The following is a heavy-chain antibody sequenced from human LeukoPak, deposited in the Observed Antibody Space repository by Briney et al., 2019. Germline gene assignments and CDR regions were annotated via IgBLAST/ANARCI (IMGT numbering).Heavy chain of an antibody. CDR3: ARAYSYGYYSRYYYYYMDV. Sequence: SETLSLTCTVPGGSISSYYWSWIRQPPGKGLEWIGYIYYSGSTNYNPSLKSRVTISVDTSKNQFSLKLSSVTAADTAVYYCARAYSYGYYSRYYYYYMDVWGKGTTVTVSS. V-gene: IGHV4-59*01. CDR2: IYYSGST. CDR1: GGSISSYY. J-gene: IGHJ6*03. D-gene: IGHD5-18*01.